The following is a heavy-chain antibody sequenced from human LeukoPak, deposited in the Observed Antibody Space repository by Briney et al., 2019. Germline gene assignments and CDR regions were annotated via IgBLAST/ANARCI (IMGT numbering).Heavy chain of an antibody. V-gene: IGHV4-39*01. D-gene: IGHD2-21*01. Sequence: SETLSLTCTVSGASINNFNYYWGWVRQPPGKGLEWIGSINYSGATYYNASLKSLATISLDTSENQLSLQVSSVTAADPAAYYCARHKGTEVAIPPLLDHWGQGTLVSVSS. CDR1: GASINNFNYY. CDR3: ARHKGTEVAIPPLLDH. J-gene: IGHJ4*02. CDR2: INYSGAT.